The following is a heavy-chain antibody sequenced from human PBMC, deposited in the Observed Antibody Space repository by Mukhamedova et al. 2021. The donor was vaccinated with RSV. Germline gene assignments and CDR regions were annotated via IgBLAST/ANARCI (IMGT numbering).Heavy chain of an antibody. D-gene: IGHD2-15*01. CDR2: ISGSGGST. Sequence: VRQAPGKGLEWVSSISGSGGSTYYADSVKGRFTISRANSRTSLYLQINSLRAEATAVYYCAKSVRPYCGGGSCYNFDSWGQGTL. J-gene: IGHJ4*02. CDR3: AKSVRPYCGGGSCYNFDS. V-gene: IGHV3-23*01.